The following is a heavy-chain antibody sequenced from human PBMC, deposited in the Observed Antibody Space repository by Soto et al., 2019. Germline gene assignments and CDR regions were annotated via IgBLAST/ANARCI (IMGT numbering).Heavy chain of an antibody. CDR3: ARGGEYFDY. Sequence: EVQLLQSGGGLVQPGGSLRLSCAASGFTFINYAMSWVRQAPGKGLEWVSTINGDGRATYYADSVKGRFALSRDNSKNMLYLQMNSLRAEDTAVYYCARGGEYFDYWGQGTLVTVSS. D-gene: IGHD3-16*01. J-gene: IGHJ4*02. V-gene: IGHV3-23*01. CDR1: GFTFINYA. CDR2: INGDGRAT.